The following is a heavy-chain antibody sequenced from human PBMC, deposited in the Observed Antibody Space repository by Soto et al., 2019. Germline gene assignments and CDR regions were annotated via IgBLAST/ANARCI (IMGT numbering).Heavy chain of an antibody. CDR2: ISSTTNYI. V-gene: IGHV3-21*06. Sequence: GSLRLSCAASGFTFTRYSMNWVRQAPGKGLEWVSSISSTTNYIYYGDSMKGRFTISRDNAKNSLYLEMNSLRAEDTAVYYCARESEDLTSNFDYWGQGTLVTVS. CDR1: GFTFTRYS. CDR3: ARESEDLTSNFDY. J-gene: IGHJ4*02.